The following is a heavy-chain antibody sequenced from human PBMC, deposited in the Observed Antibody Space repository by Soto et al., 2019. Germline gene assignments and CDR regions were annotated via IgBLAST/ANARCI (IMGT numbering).Heavy chain of an antibody. CDR2: ISGSGGST. D-gene: IGHD3-16*02. CDR1: GFTFISYA. Sequence: GGSLRLSCAASGFTFISYAMSWVRQAPGKGLEWVSAISGSGGSTYYADSVKGRFTISRDNSKNTLYLQMNSLRAEDTAVYYCAKQVPPLWGELSFDYWGQGTLVTVSS. CDR3: AKQVPPLWGELSFDY. V-gene: IGHV3-23*01. J-gene: IGHJ4*02.